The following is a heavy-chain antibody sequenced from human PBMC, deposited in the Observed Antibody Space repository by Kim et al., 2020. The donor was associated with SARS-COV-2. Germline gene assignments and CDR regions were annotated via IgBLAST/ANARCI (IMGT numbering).Heavy chain of an antibody. D-gene: IGHD3-9*01. CDR2: IYSGGST. Sequence: GGSLRLSCAASGFTVSSNYMSWVRQAPGKGLEWVSVIYSGGSTYYADSVKGRFTISRDNSKNTLYLQMNILRAEDTAVYDCARGQIRYCDWLYAENAFDIWGQGTMVTVSS. CDR3: ARGQIRYCDWLYAENAFDI. J-gene: IGHJ3*02. CDR1: GFTVSSNY. V-gene: IGHV3-53*01.